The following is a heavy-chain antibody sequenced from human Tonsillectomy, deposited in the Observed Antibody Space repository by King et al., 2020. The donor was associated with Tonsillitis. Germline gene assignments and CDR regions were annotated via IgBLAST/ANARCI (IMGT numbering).Heavy chain of an antibody. CDR1: GYIFTSHY. CDR3: ARGWLIGDYDY. V-gene: IGHV1-46*03. CDR2: INPSGGRT. Sequence: QLVQSGAEVKKPGASVKVSCKASGYIFTSHYMHWVRQAPGQGLEWMGIINPSGGRTNYAQKFQGRLTMTRDTSTSTVYMELSSLRSDDTAVYYCARGWLIGDYDYWGQGTLVTVSS. D-gene: IGHD7-27*01. J-gene: IGHJ4*02.